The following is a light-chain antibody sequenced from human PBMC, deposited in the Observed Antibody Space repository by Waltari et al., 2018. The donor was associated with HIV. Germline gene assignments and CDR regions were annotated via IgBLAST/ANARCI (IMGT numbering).Light chain of an antibody. CDR1: QSVSSY. CDR3: QQRSNWPSLT. CDR2: DAS. J-gene: IGKJ4*01. V-gene: IGKV3-11*01. Sequence: EIVLTQSPATLSLSPGERATLSCRASQSVSSYLAWYQQKPGQAPRPLIYDASNRATGIPARFSGSGSGTDFTLTISSLEPEDFAVYYCQQRSNWPSLTVGGGTKVEIK.